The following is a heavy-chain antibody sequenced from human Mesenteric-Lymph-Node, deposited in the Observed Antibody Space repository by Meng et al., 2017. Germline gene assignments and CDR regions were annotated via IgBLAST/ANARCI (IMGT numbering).Heavy chain of an antibody. J-gene: IGHJ3*02. D-gene: IGHD6-19*01. Sequence: GESLKISCAASGFTFSSYWMHWVRQAPGKGLVWVSRINSDGSSTSYADSVKGRFTISRDNAKNTLYLQMNSLRAEDTAVYYCARWDLIAVAGSGNDAFDIWGQGTMVTVSS. CDR3: ARWDLIAVAGSGNDAFDI. CDR1: GFTFSSYW. CDR2: INSDGSST. V-gene: IGHV3-74*01.